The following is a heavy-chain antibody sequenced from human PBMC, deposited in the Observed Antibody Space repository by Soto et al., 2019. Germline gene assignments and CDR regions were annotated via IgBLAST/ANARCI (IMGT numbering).Heavy chain of an antibody. CDR1: GFTFSSYA. J-gene: IGHJ4*02. V-gene: IGHV3-30-3*01. CDR2: ISYDGSNK. Sequence: QVQLVESGGGVVQPGRSLRLSCAASGFTFSSYAMHWVRQAPGKGLEWVAVISYDGSNKYYADSVKGRFTISRDNSKNTLYLQMNSLRAEDTAVYYCARDSGGDYVGYLFDYWGQGTLVTVSS. D-gene: IGHD4-17*01. CDR3: ARDSGGDYVGYLFDY.